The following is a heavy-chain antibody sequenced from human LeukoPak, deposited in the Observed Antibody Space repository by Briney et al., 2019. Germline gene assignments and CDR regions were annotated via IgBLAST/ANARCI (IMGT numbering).Heavy chain of an antibody. D-gene: IGHD5-12*01. CDR3: ATDHRRLLGYDAFDI. CDR2: INPSGGST. Sequence: ASVKVSCKASGYTFTSYYMHWVRQAPGQGLEWMGIINPSGGSTSYAQKFQGRVTMTRDTSTSTVYMELSSLRSEDTAVYYCATDHRRLLGYDAFDIWGQGTMVTVSS. CDR1: GYTFTSYY. J-gene: IGHJ3*02. V-gene: IGHV1-46*01.